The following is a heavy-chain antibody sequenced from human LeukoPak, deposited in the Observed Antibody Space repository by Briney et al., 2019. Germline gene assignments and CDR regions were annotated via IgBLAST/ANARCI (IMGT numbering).Heavy chain of an antibody. CDR1: GFTFSSYG. D-gene: IGHD6-13*01. V-gene: IGHV3-30*18. Sequence: GGSLRLSCVASGFTFSSYGMHWVRQAPGKGLEWVAVISYDGSNKYYADSMKGRFTISRDNSKNTLYLQMNSLRAEDTAVYYCAKEGPALGYSSSWYEGYYGMDVWGQGTTVTVSS. CDR2: ISYDGSNK. J-gene: IGHJ6*02. CDR3: AKEGPALGYSSSWYEGYYGMDV.